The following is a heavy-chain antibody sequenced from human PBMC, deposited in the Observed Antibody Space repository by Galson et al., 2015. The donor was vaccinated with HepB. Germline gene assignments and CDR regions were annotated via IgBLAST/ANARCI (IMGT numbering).Heavy chain of an antibody. Sequence: SVKVSCKASGYTFTSYDINWVRQATGQGLEWMVWMNPKSGNTGYAQKFQGRVTMTRNTAVTTAYMELSSLTSEDTAMYYCARTNGDLDYWGQGTLVTVSS. J-gene: IGHJ4*02. D-gene: IGHD4-17*01. CDR2: MNPKSGNT. V-gene: IGHV1-8*01. CDR1: GYTFTSYD. CDR3: ARTNGDLDY.